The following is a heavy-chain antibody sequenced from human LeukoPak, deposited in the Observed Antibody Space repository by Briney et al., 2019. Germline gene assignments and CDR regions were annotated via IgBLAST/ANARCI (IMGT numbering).Heavy chain of an antibody. V-gene: IGHV3-48*03. CDR3: ARDRSESYSAFDY. Sequence: GGSQRLSCEASGLTFRSYEMNWVRQAPGKGLEWVSYISSSGKAMFYADSVKGRFTISRDNAKNSLYLQMNSLRAEDTAVYFCARDRSESYSAFDYWGQGTLVTVSS. CDR1: GLTFRSYE. J-gene: IGHJ4*02. D-gene: IGHD1-26*01. CDR2: ISSSGKAM.